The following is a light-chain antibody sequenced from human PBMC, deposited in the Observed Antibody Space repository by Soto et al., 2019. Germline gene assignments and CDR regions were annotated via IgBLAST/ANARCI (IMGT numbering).Light chain of an antibody. V-gene: IGLV2-8*01. CDR3: SSYAGSNKLVV. J-gene: IGLJ2*01. Sequence: QSALTQPPSASGSPGQSVTISCTGTSSDVGGYNYVSWYQQHPGKAPKLMIYEVSKRPSGVPDRFSGSKSGNTASLTVSGLQAEDEAEYYCSSYAGSNKLVVFGGGTKVTVL. CDR1: SSDVGGYNY. CDR2: EVS.